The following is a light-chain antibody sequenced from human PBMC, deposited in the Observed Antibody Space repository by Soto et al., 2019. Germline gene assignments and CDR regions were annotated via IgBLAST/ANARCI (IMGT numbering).Light chain of an antibody. V-gene: IGKV1-5*03. Sequence: DIPVTQSPSTLSGSSGGIVTITFRSSQTISSWLAWYQQKPGKAPKLLIYKASTLKSGVPSRFSGSGSGTEFTLTISSLQPDDFATYYCQQYNSYPWTFGQGTKVDI. CDR3: QQYNSYPWT. CDR1: QTISSW. J-gene: IGKJ1*01. CDR2: KAS.